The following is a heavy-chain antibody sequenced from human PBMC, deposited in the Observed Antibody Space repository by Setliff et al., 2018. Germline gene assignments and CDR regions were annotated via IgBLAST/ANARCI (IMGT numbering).Heavy chain of an antibody. Sequence: PGESLKISCQGSGYSFANTWIAWVRQMPGKGLEWMGIIYPGDSDTKYGPSFQGQVTISVDKSITTAYLQWSSLKASVTAMYYCARQGCSSTSCHSIDYWGQGTLVTVSS. CDR3: ARQGCSSTSCHSIDY. J-gene: IGHJ4*02. D-gene: IGHD2-2*01. CDR2: IYPGDSDT. V-gene: IGHV5-51*01. CDR1: GYSFANTW.